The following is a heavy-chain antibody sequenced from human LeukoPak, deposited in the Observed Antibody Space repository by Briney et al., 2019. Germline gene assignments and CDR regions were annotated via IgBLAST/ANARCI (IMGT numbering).Heavy chain of an antibody. J-gene: IGHJ4*02. CDR1: GGSISSYY. Sequence: SETLSLTCTVSGGSISSYYWSWIRQPPGQGLEWIGYIYSSGSTKYNPSLKSLVTTLVESSKNQFSLKLSPVTAADAAGYYCARHPPHSSSYIVHFDYWGQGTRHSVPS. V-gene: IGHV4-59*08. CDR3: ARHPPHSSSYIVHFDY. CDR2: IYSSGST. D-gene: IGHD6-6*01.